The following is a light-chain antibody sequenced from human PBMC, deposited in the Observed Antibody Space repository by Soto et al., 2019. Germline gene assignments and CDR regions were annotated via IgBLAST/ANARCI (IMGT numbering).Light chain of an antibody. CDR3: ISYTSSSTPVV. CDR1: SSDVGGYNY. Sequence: QSALTQPASVSGSPGQSITISCTGTSSDVGGYNYVSWYQQHPGKAPQLMIYEVSNRPSGVSNRFSGSKSGNTASLTISGLQAEDEADYYCISYTSSSTPVVFGGGTKLTVL. V-gene: IGLV2-14*01. CDR2: EVS. J-gene: IGLJ2*01.